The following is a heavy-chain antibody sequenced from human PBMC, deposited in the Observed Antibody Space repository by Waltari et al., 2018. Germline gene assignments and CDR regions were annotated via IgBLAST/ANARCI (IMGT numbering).Heavy chain of an antibody. CDR1: RNLITEHF. CDR2: VNPRGGAT. V-gene: IGHV1-2*02. D-gene: IGHD2-21*01. J-gene: IGHJ4*02. Sequence: LLVQSGPEVMKPGASVKVSCKVSRNLITEHFIHWLRQAPGQGLEWMGWVNPRGGATNCAQRFRGRITVTWDTSLSTSYLGLSGLSSDDTAIYYCAREYCGGECRLFDFWGQGTLVTVSS. CDR3: AREYCGGECRLFDF.